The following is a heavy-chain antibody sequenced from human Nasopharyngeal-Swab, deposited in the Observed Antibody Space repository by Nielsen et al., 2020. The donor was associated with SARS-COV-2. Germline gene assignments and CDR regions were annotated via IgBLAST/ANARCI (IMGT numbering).Heavy chain of an antibody. Sequence: GGSLRLSCAASGFTFSSYAMHWVRQAPGKGLEWVAVISYDGSNKYYADSVKGRFTISRDNSKNTLYLQMNSLRAEDTAVYYCAREEMATITYYYYYGMDVWGQGTPVTVSS. D-gene: IGHD5-24*01. CDR3: AREEMATITYYYYYGMDV. CDR1: GFTFSSYA. J-gene: IGHJ6*02. V-gene: IGHV3-30-3*01. CDR2: ISYDGSNK.